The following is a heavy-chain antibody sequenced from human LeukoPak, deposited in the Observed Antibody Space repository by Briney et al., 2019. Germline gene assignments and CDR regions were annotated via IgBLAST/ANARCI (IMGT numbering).Heavy chain of an antibody. CDR3: ARVEAAAGLLYYYYYMDV. Sequence: GGSLRLSCAPSGFTFSSYWMSWVRQAPGKGREWVANIKQDGSEKYYVDCVKGRFTISRDNAKNSLYLQMNSLRAEDTAVYYCARVEAAAGLLYYYYYMDVWGKGTTVTVSS. J-gene: IGHJ6*03. D-gene: IGHD6-13*01. CDR2: IKQDGSEK. CDR1: GFTFSSYW. V-gene: IGHV3-7*01.